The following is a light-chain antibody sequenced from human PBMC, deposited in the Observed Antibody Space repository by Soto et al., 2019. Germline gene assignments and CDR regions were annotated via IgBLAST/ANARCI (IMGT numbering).Light chain of an antibody. CDR2: DAS. J-gene: IGKJ5*01. Sequence: SKSPDTVSVYQGERATLSCRASQTVRNNYLAWYQQKPGQAPRLLIYDASSRATGIPDRFSGGGSGTDFTLTISRLEPEDFAVYYCQQYGSSPPITFGQGTLLEI. CDR1: QTVRNNY. CDR3: QQYGSSPPIT. V-gene: IGKV3-20*01.